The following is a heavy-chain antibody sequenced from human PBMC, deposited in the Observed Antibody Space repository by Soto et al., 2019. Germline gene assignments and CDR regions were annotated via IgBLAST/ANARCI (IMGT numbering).Heavy chain of an antibody. CDR1: GFTFSSYA. V-gene: IGHV3-30-3*01. D-gene: IGHD5-18*01. J-gene: IGHJ6*02. CDR3: SRAAPPASYSYGLRGVYYYYYGMDV. Sequence: QVQLVESGGGVVQPGRSLRLSCAASGFTFSSYAMHWVRQAPGKGLEWVAVISYDGSNKYYADSVKGRFTISRDNSKNTLELQMNSLRAEDTAVSYWSRAAPPASYSYGLRGVYYYYYGMDVWGQGTTVTVSS. CDR2: ISYDGSNK.